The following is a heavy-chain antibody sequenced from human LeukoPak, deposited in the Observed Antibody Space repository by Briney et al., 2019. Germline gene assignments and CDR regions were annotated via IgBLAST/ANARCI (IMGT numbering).Heavy chain of an antibody. J-gene: IGHJ2*01. Sequence: GAPVKVSCKASGYTFTSYDINWVRQATGQGLERMGWMNPNSGNTGYAQKFQGRVTITADESTSTAYMELSSLRSEDTAVYYCARLLNRYNWNDDYWYFDLWGRGTLVTVSS. CDR2: MNPNSGNT. V-gene: IGHV1-8*03. CDR3: ARLLNRYNWNDDYWYFDL. CDR1: GYTFTSYD. D-gene: IGHD1-1*01.